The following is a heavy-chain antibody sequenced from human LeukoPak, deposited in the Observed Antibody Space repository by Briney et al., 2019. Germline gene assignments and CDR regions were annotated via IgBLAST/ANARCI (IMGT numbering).Heavy chain of an antibody. J-gene: IGHJ3*02. Sequence: PGRSLRLSCTGFGFTFRDYAVSWVRQAPGKGLECIGFIRSKVYGGTTEYAASVKGRFTISRDDPKSIAYLQMNSLKTEDTAVYYCTRDPYYFDSSGYYHHAFDIWGQGTMVAVSS. D-gene: IGHD3-22*01. CDR3: TRDPYYFDSSGYYHHAFDI. CDR2: IRSKVYGGTT. V-gene: IGHV3-49*04. CDR1: GFTFRDYA.